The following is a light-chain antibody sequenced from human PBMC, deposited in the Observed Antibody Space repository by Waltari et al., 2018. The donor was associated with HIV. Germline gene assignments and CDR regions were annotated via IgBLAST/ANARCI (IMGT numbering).Light chain of an antibody. Sequence: QSVLTQPPSVSAAPGQKVPISCSRSSSNLGNDYVSWYQHVPGAAPRLLIYDNTKRPSGIPDRFSGSKSGTSATLAITGLQTGDEADYYCGTWDRTLGGGVFGGGTKLTVL. CDR1: SSNLGNDY. CDR3: GTWDRTLGGGV. CDR2: DNT. V-gene: IGLV1-51*01. J-gene: IGLJ3*02.